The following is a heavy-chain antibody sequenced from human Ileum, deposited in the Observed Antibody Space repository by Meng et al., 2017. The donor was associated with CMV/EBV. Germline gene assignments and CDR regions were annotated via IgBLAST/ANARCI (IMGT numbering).Heavy chain of an antibody. CDR1: GFTFSSYA. CDR2: ISGSNT. Sequence: GGSLRLSCAASGFTFSSYAMSWVRQAPGKGLEWVSAISGSNTYYADSVKGRFTISRDNSKNTLYLQMNSLRAEDKAIYYCAKLSDYWGQGTLVTVSS. J-gene: IGHJ4*02. V-gene: IGHV3-23*01. CDR3: AKLSDY.